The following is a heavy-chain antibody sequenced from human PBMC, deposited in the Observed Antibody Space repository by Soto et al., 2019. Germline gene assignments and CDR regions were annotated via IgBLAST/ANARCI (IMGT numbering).Heavy chain of an antibody. V-gene: IGHV3-23*01. D-gene: IGHD3-22*01. CDR1: GFTFSSYA. J-gene: IGHJ3*02. CDR2: ISGSGGST. Sequence: GGSLRLSCAASGFTFSSYAMSWVRQAPGKGLEWVSAISGSGGSTYYADSVKGRFTISRDNSKNTLYLQMNSLRAEDTAVYYCAKDPFLGGYYSHDAFDIWGQGTMVTVSS. CDR3: AKDPFLGGYYSHDAFDI.